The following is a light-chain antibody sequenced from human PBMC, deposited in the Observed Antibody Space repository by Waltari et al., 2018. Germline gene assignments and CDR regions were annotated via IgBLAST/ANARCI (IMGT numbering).Light chain of an antibody. CDR3: QQYSNWPYS. V-gene: IGKV3-15*01. CDR1: QSVSSS. J-gene: IGKJ2*03. CDR2: GAS. Sequence: EIVFTQSPVTLSLSPGERATLPCRASQSVSSSLAWYQRKPGQAPRLLIYGASTKATGIPDRFSGSASGTDFTLTISSLEPEDFAVYYCQQYSNWPYSFGQGTKVEIK.